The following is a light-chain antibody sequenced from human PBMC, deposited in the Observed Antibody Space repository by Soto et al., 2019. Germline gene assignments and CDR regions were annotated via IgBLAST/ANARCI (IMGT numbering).Light chain of an antibody. CDR2: DDR. J-gene: IGLJ3*02. CDR3: QIWDSSVDHAV. Sequence: SYVLTQSPPVSVAPGQTARITCGGANIRFKSVHWYQQKSGQAPVVVIYDDRDRPSGISERISGSNSGNAATLTISRVEAGDEADYYCQIWDSSVDHAVFGGGTKLTVL. V-gene: IGLV3-21*02. CDR1: NIRFKS.